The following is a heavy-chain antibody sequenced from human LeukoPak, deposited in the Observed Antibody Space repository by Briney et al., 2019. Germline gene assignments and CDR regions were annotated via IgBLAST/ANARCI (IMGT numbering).Heavy chain of an antibody. CDR2: ISGSGSST. J-gene: IGHJ6*03. CDR3: AKSGSTSLYYYYTDV. CDR1: GFTFSSYA. D-gene: IGHD2-2*01. Sequence: PGGSLRLSCAASGFTFSSYAMSWVRQAPGKGLEWVSVISGSGSSTYYADSVKGRFTISRDNSKNTLYLQTNSLRAEDTAVYYCAKSGSTSLYYYYTDVWGKGTTVTVSS. V-gene: IGHV3-23*01.